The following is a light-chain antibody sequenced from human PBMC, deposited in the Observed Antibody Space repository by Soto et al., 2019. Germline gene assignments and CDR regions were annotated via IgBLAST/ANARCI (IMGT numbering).Light chain of an antibody. CDR1: SSDVGSSNL. CDR3: CSYAGSITFL. CDR2: EGD. J-gene: IGLJ2*01. Sequence: QSALTQPASVSGSPGQSITISRTGISSDVGSSNLVSWYQQHPGKAPKLIIYEGDKRPSGVSNRFSGSTSGTTASLTISGLQAEDESDYYCCSYAGSITFLFGGGTKLTVL. V-gene: IGLV2-23*03.